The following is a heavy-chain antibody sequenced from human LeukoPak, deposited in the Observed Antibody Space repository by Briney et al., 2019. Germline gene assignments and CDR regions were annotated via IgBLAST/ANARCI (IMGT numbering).Heavy chain of an antibody. D-gene: IGHD6-19*01. Sequence: PSETLSLTCTVSGDSISWSIYYWGWIRQPPGKGLEWIGSIYYSGSTYYNPSLKGRVTISGDISRNQFSLKLSSVTAADTAVYYCARKGLTKPLSVAVDFDSWAQGTLVTVSS. CDR3: ARKGLTKPLSVAVDFDS. J-gene: IGHJ4*02. CDR2: IYYSGST. V-gene: IGHV4-39*01. CDR1: GDSISWSIYY.